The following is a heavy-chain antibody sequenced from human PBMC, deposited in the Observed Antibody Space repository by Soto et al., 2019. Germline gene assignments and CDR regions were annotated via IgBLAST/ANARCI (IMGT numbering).Heavy chain of an antibody. J-gene: IGHJ5*02. CDR3: ARDRLQSPTITMFGVVTEGDNWYDP. Sequence: GGSLRLSCAASGFTFSSYWMHGVRQAPGKGLVWVSRINSDGSSTSYADSVKGRFTISRDNAKNTLYLQMNSLRAEETAVYYCARDRLQSPTITMFGVVTEGDNWYDPWGQGTLVTVSS. CDR1: GFTFSSYW. V-gene: IGHV3-74*01. D-gene: IGHD3-3*01. CDR2: INSDGSST.